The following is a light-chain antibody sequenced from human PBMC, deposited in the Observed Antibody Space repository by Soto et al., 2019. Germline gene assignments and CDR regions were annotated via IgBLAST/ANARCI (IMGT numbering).Light chain of an antibody. CDR1: QSVSSSY. CDR2: GAS. Sequence: EIVLTQSPGTLSLSPGEGATLSCRASQSVSSSYFAWYQQKPGQAPRLVIHGASTRATGIPDRFSGSGSGTDFTLTISRLEPEDFAMYYCQQYNTSPWTFGQGTRVEIK. CDR3: QQYNTSPWT. V-gene: IGKV3-20*01. J-gene: IGKJ1*01.